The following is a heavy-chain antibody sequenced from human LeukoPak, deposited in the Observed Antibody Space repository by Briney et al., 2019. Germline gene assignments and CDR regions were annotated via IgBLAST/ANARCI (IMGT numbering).Heavy chain of an antibody. CDR3: ARDSGSARGSGSSYYGMDV. D-gene: IGHD3-10*01. Sequence: SETLSLTCTVSGGSISSYYWSWIRQPPGKGLEWIGYIYYSGSTNYNPSFKSRVTISVDTSKNQFSLKLSSVTAADTAVYYCARDSGSARGSGSSYYGMDVWGQGTTVTVSS. CDR2: IYYSGST. J-gene: IGHJ6*02. V-gene: IGHV4-59*12. CDR1: GGSISSYY.